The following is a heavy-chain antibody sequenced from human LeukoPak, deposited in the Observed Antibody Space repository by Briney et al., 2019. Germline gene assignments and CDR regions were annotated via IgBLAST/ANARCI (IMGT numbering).Heavy chain of an antibody. CDR1: GYTFTSNY. V-gene: IGHV1-46*01. D-gene: IGHD6-19*01. CDR3: ARDLRRDTSGWNSQAVLDY. J-gene: IGHJ4*02. Sequence: ASVKVSCKAFGYTFTSNYMHWVRQAPGQGPEWMGVISPSGGSTTYAQKFQGRVTLTRDMSTSTDYLELSSLRSDDTAVYYCARDLRRDTSGWNSQAVLDYWGQGTLVTVSS. CDR2: ISPSGGST.